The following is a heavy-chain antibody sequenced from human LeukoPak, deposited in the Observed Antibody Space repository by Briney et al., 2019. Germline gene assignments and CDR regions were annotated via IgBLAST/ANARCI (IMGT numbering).Heavy chain of an antibody. J-gene: IGHJ4*02. Sequence: PSETLSLTCTVSGGSTNNYYWNWIRQPPGKGLEWIAFISDSGGTNYHPSLKSRVTISVDTSKNQLSLRLSSVTAADTAVYYCARDGTSGRALDYWGQGTLVTVSS. CDR3: ARDGTSGRALDY. CDR2: ISDSGGT. D-gene: IGHD1-26*01. V-gene: IGHV4-59*01. CDR1: GGSTNNYY.